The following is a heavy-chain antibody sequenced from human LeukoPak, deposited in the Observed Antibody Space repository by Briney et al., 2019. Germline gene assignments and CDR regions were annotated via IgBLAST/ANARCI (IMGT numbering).Heavy chain of an antibody. CDR3: ARSVAGGFDP. CDR1: GGSTSSSGYY. D-gene: IGHD4-17*01. CDR2: IYYSGST. J-gene: IGHJ5*02. V-gene: IGHV4-39*07. Sequence: PSETLSLTCTVSGGSTSSSGYYWGWIRQPPGKGLEWIGSIYYSGSTYYNPSLKSRVTISVDTSKNQFSLKLSSVTAADTAVYYCARSVAGGFDPWGQGTLVTVSS.